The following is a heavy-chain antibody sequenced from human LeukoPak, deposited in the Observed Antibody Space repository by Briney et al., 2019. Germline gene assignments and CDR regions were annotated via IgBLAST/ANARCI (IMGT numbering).Heavy chain of an antibody. V-gene: IGHV3-66*01. CDR2: IYRGGNT. CDR3: ARDRLYSGGTHAVYMDV. CDR1: GFTVTNNY. D-gene: IGHD3-10*02. J-gene: IGHJ6*03. Sequence: GGSLRLSCAASGFTVTNNYMNWVRQAPGKGLEWVSVIYRGGNTYYADSVRGRFTISRDSSKNTVDLQMNSLRAEDTAVYYCARDRLYSGGTHAVYMDVWGKGTTVTVSS.